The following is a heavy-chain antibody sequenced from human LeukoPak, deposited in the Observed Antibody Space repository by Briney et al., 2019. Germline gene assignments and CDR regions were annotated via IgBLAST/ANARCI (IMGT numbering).Heavy chain of an antibody. D-gene: IGHD3-10*01. CDR2: ISAYNGNT. Sequence: ASVKVSCKASGYTFTSYGISWVRQAPGQGLEWMGWISAYNGNTNYAQKLQGRVTMTTDTSTSTAYMELRSLISDDTAVYYCARVARGSFYYYGMDVWGQGTTVTVSS. V-gene: IGHV1-18*01. CDR1: GYTFTSYG. CDR3: ARVARGSFYYYGMDV. J-gene: IGHJ6*02.